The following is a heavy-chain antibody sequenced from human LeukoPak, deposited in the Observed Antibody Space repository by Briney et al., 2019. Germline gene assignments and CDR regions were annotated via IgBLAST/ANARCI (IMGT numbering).Heavy chain of an antibody. V-gene: IGHV4-34*01. J-gene: IGHJ5*02. Sequence: PSETLSLTCAVYGGSFSGYYWSWIRQPPGKGLEWIGEINHSGSTNYNPSLKSRVTISVDTSKNQLSLKLSSVTAADTAVYYCAGGFDIVVVPAATGWFDPWGQGTLVTVSS. CDR3: AGGFDIVVVPAATGWFDP. D-gene: IGHD2-2*01. CDR1: GGSFSGYY. CDR2: INHSGST.